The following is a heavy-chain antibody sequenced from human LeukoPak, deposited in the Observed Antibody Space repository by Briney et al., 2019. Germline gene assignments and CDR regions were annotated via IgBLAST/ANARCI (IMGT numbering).Heavy chain of an antibody. Sequence: GGSLRLSCAASGFTFSSYSMNWVRQAPGKGLEWVSYISSSSSTIYYADSVKGRFTISRDNAKNSLYLQMNSLRAEDTAVYYCAREVIGYYMDVWGKGTTVTVSS. CDR1: GFTFSSYS. CDR2: ISSSSSTI. V-gene: IGHV3-48*01. J-gene: IGHJ6*03. D-gene: IGHD3-16*02. CDR3: AREVIGYYMDV.